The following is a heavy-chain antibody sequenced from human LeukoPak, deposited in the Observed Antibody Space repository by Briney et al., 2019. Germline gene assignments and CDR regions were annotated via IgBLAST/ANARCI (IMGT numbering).Heavy chain of an antibody. CDR3: ARAGIQLWSRGSDY. D-gene: IGHD5-18*01. CDR1: GLTFSISG. CDR2: ISYDGSNK. V-gene: IGHV3-30*03. Sequence: GGSLRLSCAVSGLTFSISGMHWVRQAPGKGLEWVAVISYDGSNKYYADSVKGRFTISRDNSKNTLYLQMNSLRAEDTAMYYCARAGIQLWSRGSDYWGQGTLVTVSS. J-gene: IGHJ4*02.